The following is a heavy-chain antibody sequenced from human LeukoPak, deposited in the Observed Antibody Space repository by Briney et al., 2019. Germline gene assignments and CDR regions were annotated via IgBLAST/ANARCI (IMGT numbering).Heavy chain of an antibody. Sequence: GGSLRLSCAASGFILSSYEVNWVRQAPGTGLEWVSYISSSGTTTLYADPVKGRFSFSRDNAENSLYLHMNSLREEDTAVYYCVRECFDGNCYDAFDIWGQGTMVTVSS. D-gene: IGHD2-15*01. CDR3: VRECFDGNCYDAFDI. CDR2: ISSSGTTT. V-gene: IGHV3-48*03. CDR1: GFILSSYE. J-gene: IGHJ3*02.